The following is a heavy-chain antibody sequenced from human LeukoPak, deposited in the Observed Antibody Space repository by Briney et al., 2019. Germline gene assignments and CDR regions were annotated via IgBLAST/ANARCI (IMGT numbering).Heavy chain of an antibody. V-gene: IGHV4-39*01. CDR2: IYYSGST. CDR3: ATPPFKDYYMDV. Sequence: SETLSLTCTVSGGSTSSSSYYWGWIRQPPGKGLEWNGSIYYSGSTYYNPSLKSRVTISVDTSKNQFSLKLSSVTAADTAVYYCATPPFKDYYMDVWGKGTTVTASS. CDR1: GGSTSSSSYY. J-gene: IGHJ6*03.